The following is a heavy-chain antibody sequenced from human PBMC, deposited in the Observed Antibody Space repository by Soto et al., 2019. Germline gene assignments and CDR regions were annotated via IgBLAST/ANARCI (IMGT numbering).Heavy chain of an antibody. Sequence: ASVKVSCKASGGTFSSYTISWVRQAPGQGLEWMARIIPILGIATYAQKFQGRVTITADKSTSTAYMELSSLRSEDTAVYYCARGSMIMESYFDYWGQGTLVTVSS. V-gene: IGHV1-69*02. CDR2: IIPILGIA. J-gene: IGHJ4*02. CDR3: ARGSMIMESYFDY. D-gene: IGHD3-22*01. CDR1: GGTFSSYT.